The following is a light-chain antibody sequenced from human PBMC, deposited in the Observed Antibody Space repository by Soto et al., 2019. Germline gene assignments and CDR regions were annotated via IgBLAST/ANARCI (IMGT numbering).Light chain of an antibody. CDR3: MQALQTPNT. CDR1: QSLLHSNGYNY. V-gene: IGKV2-28*01. J-gene: IGKJ5*01. CDR2: MGS. Sequence: DIVMTQSPLSLPVTPGEPASISCRSSQSLLHSNGYNYLDWYLQKPGQSPQLLIYMGSNRASGVPDRFSGSGSGTDFTLKISRVEAEDVAVYYCMQALQTPNTFGQGTRLEIK.